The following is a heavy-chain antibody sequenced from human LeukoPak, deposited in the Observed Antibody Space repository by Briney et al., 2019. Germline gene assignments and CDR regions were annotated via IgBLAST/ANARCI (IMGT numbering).Heavy chain of an antibody. Sequence: GGSLRLSCAASGFTFSSYGMHWVRQAPGKGLEWVAVIWYDGSNKYYADSVRGRFTISRDNSKNTLYLQKNSMRAEDTAVYYCARGGGYSYGLPWDYWGQGTLVTVSS. V-gene: IGHV3-33*01. CDR2: IWYDGSNK. D-gene: IGHD5-18*01. CDR1: GFTFSSYG. CDR3: ARGGGYSYGLPWDY. J-gene: IGHJ4*02.